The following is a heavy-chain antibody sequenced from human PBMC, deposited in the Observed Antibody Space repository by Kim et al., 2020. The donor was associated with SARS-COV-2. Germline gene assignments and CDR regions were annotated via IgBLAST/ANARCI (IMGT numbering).Heavy chain of an antibody. V-gene: IGHV4-59*08. Sequence: SETLSLTCTVSGGSINNCYWSWIRQPPGKGLEWIGYIYYTGTTRYYPSLRSRVTISVDTSKNQFSLRLSSVTAADTAVYYCARQGSWHDYWGQGTLVTVS. J-gene: IGHJ4*02. D-gene: IGHD2-15*01. CDR2: IYYTGTT. CDR1: GGSINNCY. CDR3: ARQGSWHDY.